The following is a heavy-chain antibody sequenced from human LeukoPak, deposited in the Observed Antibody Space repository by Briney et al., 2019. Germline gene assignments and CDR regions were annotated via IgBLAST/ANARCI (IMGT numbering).Heavy chain of an antibody. CDR2: INSDGSST. D-gene: IGHD4-23*01. V-gene: IGHV3-74*01. J-gene: IGHJ4*02. CDR1: GFTFSSYW. CDR3: AKAAGATVVTPGDY. Sequence: PGGSLRLSCAASGFTFSSYWMHWVRHAPGKGLVWVSRINSDGSSTRYADSVKGRFTISRDNAKNTLYLQMNSLRAEDTAVYYCAKAAGATVVTPGDYWGQGTLVTVSS.